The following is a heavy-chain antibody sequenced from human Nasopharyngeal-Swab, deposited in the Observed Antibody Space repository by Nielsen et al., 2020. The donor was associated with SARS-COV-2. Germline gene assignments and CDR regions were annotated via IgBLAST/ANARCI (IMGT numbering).Heavy chain of an antibody. Sequence: GGSLRLSCKGSGYSFTSYWIGWVRQMPGKGLEWMGIIYPGDSDTRYSPSFPGQVTISADKSISTAYLQWSSLKASDTAMYYCASGETLTYSSGGVGDYWGQGTLVTVSS. J-gene: IGHJ4*02. V-gene: IGHV5-51*01. CDR1: GYSFTSYW. CDR2: IYPGDSDT. D-gene: IGHD6-19*01. CDR3: ASGETLTYSSGGVGDY.